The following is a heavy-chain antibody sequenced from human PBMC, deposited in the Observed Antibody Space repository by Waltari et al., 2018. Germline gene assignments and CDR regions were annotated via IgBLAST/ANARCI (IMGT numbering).Heavy chain of an antibody. CDR3: ASMGVGGNWFDT. CDR2: IWPGDSDT. Sequence: QLVQSGAEVKEPGQSLKISCKGSGHTIKSNWIGWVGQMSGKGLELMGIIWPGDSDTKYSPSFQGQVTISADKSINTAYLQWSSLKASDTAIYFCASMGVGGNWFDTWGQGTLVTVSS. D-gene: IGHD3-16*01. V-gene: IGHV5-51*01. CDR1: GHTIKSNW. J-gene: IGHJ5*02.